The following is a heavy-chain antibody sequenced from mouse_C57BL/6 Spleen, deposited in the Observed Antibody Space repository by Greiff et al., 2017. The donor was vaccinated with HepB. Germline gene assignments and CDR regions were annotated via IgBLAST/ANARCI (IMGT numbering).Heavy chain of an antibody. CDR2: IYPGDGDT. CDR3: ARSGDLYYYAMDY. J-gene: IGHJ4*01. CDR1: GYAFSSYW. V-gene: IGHV1-80*01. D-gene: IGHD1-1*01. Sequence: LEESGAELVKPGASVKISCKASGYAFSSYWMNWVKQRPGKGLEWIGQIYPGDGDTNYNGKFKGKATLTADKSSSTAYMQLSSVTSEDSAVYFCARSGDLYYYAMDYCGQGTSVTVSS.